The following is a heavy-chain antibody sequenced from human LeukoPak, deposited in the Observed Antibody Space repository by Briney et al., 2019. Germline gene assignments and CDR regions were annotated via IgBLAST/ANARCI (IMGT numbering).Heavy chain of an antibody. CDR3: AGSTRGSLAIN. CDR2: ISYDGSNK. CDR1: GFTFSSYG. V-gene: IGHV3-30*03. D-gene: IGHD6-13*01. Sequence: PGGSLRLSCAASGFTFSSYGMHWVRQAPGKGLEWVAVISYDGSNKYYADSVKGRFTISRDNSKNTLYLQMNSLRAEDTAVYYCAGSTRGSLAINWGQGTLVTVSS. J-gene: IGHJ4*02.